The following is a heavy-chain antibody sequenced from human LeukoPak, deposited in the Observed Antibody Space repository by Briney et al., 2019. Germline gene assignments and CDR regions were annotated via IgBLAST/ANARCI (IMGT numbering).Heavy chain of an antibody. CDR2: IIPIFGTA. CDR3: ASTYCSGGSCYSGGRFWFDP. V-gene: IGHV1-69*05. CDR1: GGTFSSYA. D-gene: IGHD2-15*01. J-gene: IGHJ5*02. Sequence: GASVKVSCKASGGTFSSYAISWVPQAPGQGLEWMGGIIPIFGTANYAQKFQGRVTITTDESTSTAYMELSSLRSEDTAVYYCASTYCSGGSCYSGGRFWFDPWGQGTLVTVSS.